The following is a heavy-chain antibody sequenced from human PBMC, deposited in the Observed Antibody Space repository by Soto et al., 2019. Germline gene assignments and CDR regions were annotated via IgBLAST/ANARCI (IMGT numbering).Heavy chain of an antibody. Sequence: PSETLSLTXTVSGGSISSGGYYWSWIRQHPGKGLEWIGYIYYSGSTYYNPSLKSRVTISVDTSKNQFSLKLSSVTAADTAVYYCARDPSSGSYAWLDPWGQGTLVTVSS. D-gene: IGHD1-26*01. CDR3: ARDPSSGSYAWLDP. CDR2: IYYSGST. CDR1: GGSISSGGYY. J-gene: IGHJ5*02. V-gene: IGHV4-31*02.